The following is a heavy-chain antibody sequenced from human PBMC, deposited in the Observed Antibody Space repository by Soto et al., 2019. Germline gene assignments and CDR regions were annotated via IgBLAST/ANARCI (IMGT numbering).Heavy chain of an antibody. Sequence: QVQLLQSGTEVKRPGSSVKVSCRASGVSFNSYGFAWVRQAPGRGLEWVGKINPASQLRNYQQSLQGRVTITADTSTRTAYMELSGLTSEDTAVYYCARMKLARLDHWGQGTPVTVS. CDR3: ARMKLARLDH. J-gene: IGHJ4*02. V-gene: IGHV1-69*09. CDR2: INPASQLR. CDR1: GVSFNSYG.